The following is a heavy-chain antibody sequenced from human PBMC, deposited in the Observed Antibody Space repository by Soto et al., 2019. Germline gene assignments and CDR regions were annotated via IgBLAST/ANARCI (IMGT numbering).Heavy chain of an antibody. D-gene: IGHD3-22*01. CDR1: GYTFTTTY. Sequence: QVHLVQSGAEVKNPGASVKVSCKASGYTFTTTYITWVRQAPGQGLEWMGWISAYNGKTKYARIFEGRVTMTTDTSTSTAYMELRSLRYDDTAVYYCGRVHEYYDSGLYEARIDYWGQGTLVTVSS. J-gene: IGHJ4*02. CDR3: GRVHEYYDSGLYEARIDY. CDR2: ISAYNGKT. V-gene: IGHV1-18*01.